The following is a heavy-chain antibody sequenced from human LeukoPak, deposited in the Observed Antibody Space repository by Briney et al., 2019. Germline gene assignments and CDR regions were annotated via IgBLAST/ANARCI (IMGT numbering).Heavy chain of an antibody. Sequence: GASVKVSCKASGYTFTGYYMRWVRQAPGQGLEWMGWINPNSGGTNYAQKFQGRVTMTSDSSISTAYMEVSRLRSDDTALYYCAREMDYGGNYWYFDLWGRGTLVTVSS. J-gene: IGHJ2*01. CDR3: AREMDYGGNYWYFDL. CDR2: INPNSGGT. CDR1: GYTFTGYY. D-gene: IGHD4-23*01. V-gene: IGHV1-2*02.